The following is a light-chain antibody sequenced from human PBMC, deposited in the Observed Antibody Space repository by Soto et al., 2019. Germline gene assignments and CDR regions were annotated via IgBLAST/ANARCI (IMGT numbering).Light chain of an antibody. CDR3: QQFGSSPGFT. J-gene: IGKJ3*01. CDR1: QSINSRY. V-gene: IGKV3-20*01. Sequence: DSVLTQSPGTLSLSPGERATLSCRASQSINSRYLAWYQQKPGQAPRLLIYGASSRATGIPDRFSGSGSGTDFTLTISRLEPEDFAVYYCQQFGSSPGFTFGPGTKVDIK. CDR2: GAS.